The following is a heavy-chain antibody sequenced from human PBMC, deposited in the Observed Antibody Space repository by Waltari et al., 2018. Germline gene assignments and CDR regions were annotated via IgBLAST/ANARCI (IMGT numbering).Heavy chain of an antibody. CDR1: GGPMSRYY. D-gene: IGHD6-19*01. CDR2: IYASGST. V-gene: IGHV4-4*07. Sequence: QVQLQESGPGLVKPSETLSLTCTVTGGPMSRYYRSWNRQPAGKGLEWIGRIYASGSTNYNPSLKSRVTMTVDTSKNQFSLKLISVTAADTAVYYCARVGRSSGWIFDYWGQGTLVTVSS. J-gene: IGHJ4*02. CDR3: ARVGRSSGWIFDY.